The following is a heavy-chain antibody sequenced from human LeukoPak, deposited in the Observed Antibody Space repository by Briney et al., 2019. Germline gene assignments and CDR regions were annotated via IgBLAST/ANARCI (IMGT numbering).Heavy chain of an antibody. D-gene: IGHD4-17*01. CDR2: ISSSSSYI. Sequence: GGSLRLSCAASGFTFSSYSMNWVRQAPGKGLEWVSSISSSSSYIYYADSVKGRFAISRDNAKNSLYLQMNSLRAEDTAVYYCARFYGDYGSGYWGQGTLVTVSS. CDR1: GFTFSSYS. V-gene: IGHV3-21*01. J-gene: IGHJ4*02. CDR3: ARFYGDYGSGY.